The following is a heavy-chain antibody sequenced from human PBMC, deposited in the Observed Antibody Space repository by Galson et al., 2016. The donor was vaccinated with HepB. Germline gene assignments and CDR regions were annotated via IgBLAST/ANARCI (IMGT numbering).Heavy chain of an antibody. CDR2: IIPIFGTA. CDR1: GGIFSSYA. V-gene: IGHV1-69*13. Sequence: SVKVSCKASGGIFSSYAITWVRQAPGQGPEWMGGIIPIFGTAHYAQKFQDRVTITVDESTSTAYMELSSLRSEDTAVYYCARWDYDDGSGYSVLYNWLDPWGQGPRVTVSS. CDR3: ARWDYDDGSGYSVLYNWLDP. D-gene: IGHD3-22*01. J-gene: IGHJ5*02.